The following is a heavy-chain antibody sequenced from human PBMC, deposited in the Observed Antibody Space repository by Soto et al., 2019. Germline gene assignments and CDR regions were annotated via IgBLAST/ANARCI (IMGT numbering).Heavy chain of an antibody. CDR3: ATEVKAGYYHQPYYYYYMDV. D-gene: IGHD3-22*01. CDR2: FDPEDGET. CDR1: GYTLTELS. V-gene: IGHV1-24*01. Sequence: ASVELCCKVSGYTLTELSRQWVRQAPGKGLEWMGGFDPEDGETIYAQKFQGRVTMTEDTSTDTAYMELSSLRSEDTAVYYCATEVKAGYYHQPYYYYYMDVWGKGTTVTVSS. J-gene: IGHJ6*03.